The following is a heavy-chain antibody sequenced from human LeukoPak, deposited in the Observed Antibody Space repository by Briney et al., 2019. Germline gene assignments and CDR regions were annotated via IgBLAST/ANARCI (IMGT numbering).Heavy chain of an antibody. D-gene: IGHD6-13*01. J-gene: IGHJ4*02. CDR2: ISGSGGST. CDR3: AKDLKVYSIQAFDY. V-gene: IGHV3-23*01. Sequence: GGSLRLSCAASGFTFSSYAMSWVRQAPGKGLEWVSAISGSGGSTYYADSVKGRFTISRDNSKNTLYLQMNGLRAEDTAVYYCAKDLKVYSIQAFDYWGQGTLVTVSS. CDR1: GFTFSSYA.